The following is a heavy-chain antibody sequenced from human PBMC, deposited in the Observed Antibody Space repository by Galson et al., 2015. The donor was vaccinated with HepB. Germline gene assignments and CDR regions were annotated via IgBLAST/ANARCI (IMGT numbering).Heavy chain of an antibody. CDR2: VSFDGRNT. CDR3: TRAAAGRTATTTLA. D-gene: IGHD4-17*01. CDR1: GFDFNDSS. V-gene: IGHV3-30-3*01. J-gene: IGHJ5*02. Sequence: LRLSCAGSGFDFNDSSIHWVRQSPGKGLEWVAGVSFDGRNTYYADSVKGRFIISRDSSKKTVYLQMNSLRSKDTAVYYCTRAAAGRTATTTLAWGQGLLVTVSS.